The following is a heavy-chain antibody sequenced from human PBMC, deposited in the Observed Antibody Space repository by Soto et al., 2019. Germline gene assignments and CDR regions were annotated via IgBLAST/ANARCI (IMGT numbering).Heavy chain of an antibody. J-gene: IGHJ6*02. V-gene: IGHV3-11*06. CDR3: ARDLDYSGYYYYGMDV. CDR1: GFTVCDYY. D-gene: IGHD2-15*01. CDR2: ISSSSSYT. Sequence: PGGSLRLSCAASGFTVCDYYMSWIRQAPGKGLEWVSYISSSSSYTNYADSVKGRFTISRDNAKNSLYLQMNSLRAEDTAVYYCARDLDYSGYYYYGMDVWGQGTTVTVSS.